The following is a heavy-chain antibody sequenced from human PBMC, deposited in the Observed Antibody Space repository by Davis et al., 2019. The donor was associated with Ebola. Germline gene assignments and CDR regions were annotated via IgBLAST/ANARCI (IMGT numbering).Heavy chain of an antibody. Sequence: GESLKISCAASGFTFSSYDMHWVRQATGKGLEWVSAIGTAGDTYYPGSVKGRFTISRDNSKNTLYLQMNSLRAEDTAVYYCVTENWYRFESWGQGTLVTVSS. CDR3: VTENWYRFES. J-gene: IGHJ4*02. CDR1: GFTFSSYD. CDR2: IGTAGDT. V-gene: IGHV3-13*01. D-gene: IGHD1/OR15-1a*01.